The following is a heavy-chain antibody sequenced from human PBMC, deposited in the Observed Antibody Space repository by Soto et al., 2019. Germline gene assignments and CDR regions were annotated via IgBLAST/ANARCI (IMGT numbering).Heavy chain of an antibody. Sequence: SETLSLTCTVSGGSISSYYWSWIRQPPGKGLEWIGYIYYSGSTNYNPSLKSRVTISVDTSKNQFSLKLSSVTAADTAVYYCARAGSSIFSNWFDPWGQGTLVTVSS. CDR1: GGSISSYY. CDR2: IYYSGST. D-gene: IGHD6-6*01. V-gene: IGHV4-59*12. J-gene: IGHJ5*02. CDR3: ARAGSSIFSNWFDP.